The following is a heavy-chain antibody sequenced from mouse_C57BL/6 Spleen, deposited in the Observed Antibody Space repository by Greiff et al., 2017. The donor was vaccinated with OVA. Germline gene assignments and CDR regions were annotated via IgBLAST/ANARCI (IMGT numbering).Heavy chain of an antibody. Sequence: QVQLQQPGAELVMPGASVKLSCKASGYTFTSYWMHWVKQRPGPGLEWIGEIDPSDSYTNYTQKFKGKSTLTVDKSSSTAYMQLSSLTSEDSAVYYCARWDYAYAMDYWGQGTSVTVSS. CDR1: GYTFTSYW. V-gene: IGHV1-69*01. CDR3: ARWDYAYAMDY. CDR2: IDPSDSYT. D-gene: IGHD2-4*01. J-gene: IGHJ4*01.